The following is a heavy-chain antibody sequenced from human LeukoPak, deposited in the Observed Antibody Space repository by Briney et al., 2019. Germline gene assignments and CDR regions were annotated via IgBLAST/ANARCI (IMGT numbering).Heavy chain of an antibody. D-gene: IGHD3-22*01. CDR1: GGSFSGYY. J-gene: IGHJ4*02. CDR3: ASSPPDYYDSSGYPYYFDY. CDR2: INHSGST. V-gene: IGHV4-34*01. Sequence: SGTLSLTCAVYGGSFSGYYWSWIRQPPGKGLEWIGEINHSGSTNYNPSLKSRVTISVDTSKNQFSLKLSSVTAADTAVYYCASSPPDYYDSSGYPYYFDYWGQGTLVTVSS.